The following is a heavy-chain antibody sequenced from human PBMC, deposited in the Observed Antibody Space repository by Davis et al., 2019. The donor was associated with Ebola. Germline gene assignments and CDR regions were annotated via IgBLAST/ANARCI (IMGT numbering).Heavy chain of an antibody. D-gene: IGHD2/OR15-2a*01. CDR2: ISGSGGST. J-gene: IGHJ4*02. Sequence: GGSLRLSCAASGFTFSSYAMSWVRQAPGKGLEWVSAISGSGGSTYYADSVKGRFTISRDNAKNSLYLQMNSLRPEDTAVYYCAREIGPSYFDYWGQGTLVTVSS. CDR1: GFTFSSYA. CDR3: AREIGPSYFDY. V-gene: IGHV3-23*01.